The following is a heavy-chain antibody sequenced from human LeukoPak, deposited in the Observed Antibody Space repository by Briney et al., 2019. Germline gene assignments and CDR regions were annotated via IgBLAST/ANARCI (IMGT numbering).Heavy chain of an antibody. CDR3: ARGSDYGEH. CDR1: GGSIRSYY. Sequence: PSETLSLICSVSGGSIRSYYWIWIRQPPGKGLEWIGYMYYSGRTNYNPSLKSRVAISINPSKNQFSLRLSSVTAADTAVYYWARGSDYGEHWGRGPVVSVSS. D-gene: IGHD4-17*01. CDR2: MYYSGRT. J-gene: IGHJ4*02. V-gene: IGHV4-59*01.